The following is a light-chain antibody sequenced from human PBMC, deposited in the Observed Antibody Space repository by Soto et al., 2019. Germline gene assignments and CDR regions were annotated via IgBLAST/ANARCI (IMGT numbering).Light chain of an antibody. J-gene: IGKJ2*01. CDR2: DAS. Sequence: DIQITQSPSSLSASIGDRVTITCQASQDISNYLNWYQQKPGKAPKLLIYDASNLETGVQSTFSGSGSVTDFTFTISSLQPEDIATYDCEQYDNRPPYAFGQRTKLEIK. CDR3: EQYDNRPPYA. V-gene: IGKV1-33*01. CDR1: QDISNY.